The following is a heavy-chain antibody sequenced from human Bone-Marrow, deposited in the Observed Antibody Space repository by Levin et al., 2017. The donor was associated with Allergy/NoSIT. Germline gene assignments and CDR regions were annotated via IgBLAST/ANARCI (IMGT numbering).Heavy chain of an antibody. Sequence: SQTLSLTCAVSGYSISSDYYWGWIRQPPGEGLEWIGNIYHSGSTYYNPSLKSRVTIPVDTSKNQFPLKVTSVTAADTAVYYCARTLGYCSGDSCYFYFDYWGRGTLVTVSS. V-gene: IGHV4-38-2*01. D-gene: IGHD2-15*01. CDR2: IYHSGST. J-gene: IGHJ4*02. CDR3: ARTLGYCSGDSCYFYFDY. CDR1: GYSISSDYY.